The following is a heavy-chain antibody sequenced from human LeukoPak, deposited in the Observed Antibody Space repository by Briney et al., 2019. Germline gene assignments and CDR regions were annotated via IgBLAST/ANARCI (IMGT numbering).Heavy chain of an antibody. Sequence: GGSLRLSCAASGFTFYDYGMSWVRQAPGKGLEWVSGINWNGGSTGYADSVKGRFTISRDNAKNSLYLQMNSLRAEDTALYYCAIIAQEECYRRSGCYRGPLGYGMDVWGQGTTVTVSS. D-gene: IGHD3-22*01. V-gene: IGHV3-20*04. CDR1: GFTFYDYG. J-gene: IGHJ6*02. CDR3: AIIAQEECYRRSGCYRGPLGYGMDV. CDR2: INWNGGST.